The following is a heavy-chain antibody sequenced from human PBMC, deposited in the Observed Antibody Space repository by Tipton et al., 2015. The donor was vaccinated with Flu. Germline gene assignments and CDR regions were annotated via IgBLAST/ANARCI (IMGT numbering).Heavy chain of an antibody. CDR3: LGGRDGYPFDY. J-gene: IGHJ4*02. CDR2: IYYTGSK. D-gene: IGHD5-18*01. V-gene: IGHV4-59*08. Sequence: TLSLTCTVSGGSISSHYWSWIRQPPGKGLEWIGYIYYTGSKDYNPSLRSRVTMSVDRSRNQFSLQLTSVSAADTAVYYCLGGRDGYPFDYWGQGTLVTVSS. CDR1: GGSISSHY.